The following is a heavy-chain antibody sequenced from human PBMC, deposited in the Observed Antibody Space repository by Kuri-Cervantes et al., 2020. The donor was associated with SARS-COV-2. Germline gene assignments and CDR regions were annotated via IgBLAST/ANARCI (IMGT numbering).Heavy chain of an antibody. D-gene: IGHD3-10*01. CDR2: ISPIFGKA. CDR1: GYTFTSYG. CDR3: ARVDIGFDSGKYYNFVGWFDP. Sequence: SVKVSCKASGYTFTSYGISWVRQAPGQGLEWVGGISPIFGKAKYAQKFQGRVTISADESTRTVYMELTSLRFEDTATYYCARVDIGFDSGKYYNFVGWFDPWGQGTLVTVSS. V-gene: IGHV1-69*13. J-gene: IGHJ5*02.